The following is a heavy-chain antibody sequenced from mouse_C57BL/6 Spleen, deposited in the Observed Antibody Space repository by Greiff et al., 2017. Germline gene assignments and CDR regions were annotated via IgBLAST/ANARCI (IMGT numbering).Heavy chain of an antibody. CDR1: GYTFPSYW. Sequence: QVQLQQPGTELVKPGASVKLSCKASGYTFPSYWMHWVKQRPGQGLEWIGNINPSNGGTTYNEQFKSKATLTVDKSSSTAYMQLSSLTSEDSAVYYCTRRIYYDYDDYFDYWGQGTTLTVSA. V-gene: IGHV1-53*01. D-gene: IGHD2-4*01. J-gene: IGHJ2*01. CDR3: TRRIYYDYDDYFDY. CDR2: INPSNGGT.